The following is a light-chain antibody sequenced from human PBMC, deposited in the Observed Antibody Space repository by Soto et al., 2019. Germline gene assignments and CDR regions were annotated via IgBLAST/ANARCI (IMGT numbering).Light chain of an antibody. CDR3: QQLNSYPLT. CDR1: QGISSY. CDR2: AAS. Sequence: IQLTQSPSSLSASVGDRVTITCRASQGISSYLAWYQKKPGKAPKLLIYAASTLQSGVPSRFSGSGSWTEFTLTISSLQPEDFATYYCQQLNSYPLTFGGGTKVEIK. J-gene: IGKJ4*01. V-gene: IGKV1-9*01.